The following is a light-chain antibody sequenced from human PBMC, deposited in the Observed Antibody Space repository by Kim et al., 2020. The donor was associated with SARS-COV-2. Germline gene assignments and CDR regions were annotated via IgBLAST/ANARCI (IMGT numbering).Light chain of an antibody. CDR1: QSVLDSSSNKEY. Sequence: ATSNSKSSQSVLDSSSNKEYLAWYQQKQGKTPELIIYWASTREDGVPDRFSGRASGTDFTLTRSSLQAEDVAVYYCQQYYITPLTFGGGTKVEIK. J-gene: IGKJ4*01. CDR3: QQYYITPLT. CDR2: WAS. V-gene: IGKV4-1*01.